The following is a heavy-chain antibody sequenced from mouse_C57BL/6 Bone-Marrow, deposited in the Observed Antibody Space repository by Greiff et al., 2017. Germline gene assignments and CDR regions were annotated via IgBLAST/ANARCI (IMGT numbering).Heavy chain of an antibody. D-gene: IGHD1-1*01. V-gene: IGHV1-64*01. J-gene: IGHJ2*01. CDR1: GYTFTSYW. CDR3: ARGGSSYYFDY. Sequence: QVQLQQPGAELVKPGASVKLSCTASGYTFTSYWMHWVKQRPGQGLEWIGMIHPNSGSTNYNEKFKSKATLTVDKSSSTAYMQLSSLTSEDSAVYYCARGGSSYYFDYWGQGTTLTVSS. CDR2: IHPNSGST.